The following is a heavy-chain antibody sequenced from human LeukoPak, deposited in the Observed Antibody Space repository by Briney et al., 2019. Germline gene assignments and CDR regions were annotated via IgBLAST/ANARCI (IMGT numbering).Heavy chain of an antibody. V-gene: IGHV4-30-2*06. CDR3: ARGMVRTLPAGFEI. Sequence: SETLSHTCTVSNGSIGNTGPAWTWIRQSAGKGLEWVGYIFHNEAFNREIPYYNPSLKRRVTISVDRSKNQFSLQLTSVTAADTAVYYCARGMVRTLPAGFEIWGPGTMVTVSS. CDR2: IFHNEAFNREIP. J-gene: IGHJ3*02. CDR1: NGSIGNTGPA. D-gene: IGHD3-10*01.